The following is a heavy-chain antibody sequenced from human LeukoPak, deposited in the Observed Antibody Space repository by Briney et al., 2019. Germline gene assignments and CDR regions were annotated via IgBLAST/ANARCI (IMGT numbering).Heavy chain of an antibody. Sequence: SGGSLGLSCGVSGFTVSSNYMSWVRQAPGKGLEWVSVIYGGGSTYYADSVKGRFTISRDNSKNTLYLQMNTLRAEDTAVYYCARSDGIATAGPFDYWGQGTLVTIS. CDR1: GFTVSSNY. CDR2: IYGGGST. CDR3: ARSDGIATAGPFDY. V-gene: IGHV3-53*01. J-gene: IGHJ4*02. D-gene: IGHD6-13*01.